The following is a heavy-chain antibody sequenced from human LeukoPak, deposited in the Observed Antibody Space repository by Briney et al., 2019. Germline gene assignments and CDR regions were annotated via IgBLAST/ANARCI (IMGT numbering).Heavy chain of an antibody. CDR2: IYYSGST. CDR3: ARGVVVVPGYSLQYYYYYMDV. CDR1: GGSISSSSYY. D-gene: IGHD2-2*01. Sequence: PSETLSLTCTVSGGSISSSSYYWGWIRQPPGKGLEWIGSIYYSGSTYYNPSLKSRVTISVDTSKNQFSLKLSSVTAADTAVYYCARGVVVVPGYSLQYYYYYMDVWGKGTTVTVSS. J-gene: IGHJ6*03. V-gene: IGHV4-39*07.